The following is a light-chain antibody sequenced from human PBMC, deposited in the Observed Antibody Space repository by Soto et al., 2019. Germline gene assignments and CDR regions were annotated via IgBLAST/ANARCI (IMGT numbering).Light chain of an antibody. CDR2: EVN. Sequence: QSVLTQPPSASGSPGQSVTISCTGTSSDIGGYNFVSWYQQHPGKAPKLMIDEVNKRPSGVPDRCSGSKSGNTSSLTVSGLQAEDEADYYCSSYADTNNLVFGGGTKVTVL. CDR1: SSDIGGYNF. CDR3: SSYADTNNLV. J-gene: IGLJ2*01. V-gene: IGLV2-8*01.